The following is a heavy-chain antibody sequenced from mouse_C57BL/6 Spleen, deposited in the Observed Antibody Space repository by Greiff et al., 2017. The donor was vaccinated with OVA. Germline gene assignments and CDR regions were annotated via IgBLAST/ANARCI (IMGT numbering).Heavy chain of an antibody. Sequence: VQLVESGPGLVAPSQSLSITCTVSGFSLTSYGVDWVRQPPGKGLEWLGVIWGGGSTNYNSALMSRLSISKDNTQSQVFLKMNSLQTEDTAMYDGAKQGYDYDGYAMDYWGQGTSVTVSS. CDR2: IWGGGST. D-gene: IGHD2-4*01. V-gene: IGHV2-9*01. CDR3: AKQGYDYDGYAMDY. CDR1: GFSLTSYG. J-gene: IGHJ4*01.